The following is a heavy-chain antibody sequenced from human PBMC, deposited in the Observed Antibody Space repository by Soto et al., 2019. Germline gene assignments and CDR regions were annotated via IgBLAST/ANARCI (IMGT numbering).Heavy chain of an antibody. Sequence: GWSLRLSFASSGFTFIDYYMSWIRQAPGKGLEWVSYISSSSSYTNYADSVKGRFTISRDNAKNSLYLQMNSLRAEDTAVYYCARDLGDCSGGSCSYYYYGMDVWGQGTTVTVSS. V-gene: IGHV3-11*06. CDR3: ARDLGDCSGGSCSYYYYGMDV. CDR2: ISSSSSYT. J-gene: IGHJ6*02. CDR1: GFTFIDYY. D-gene: IGHD2-15*01.